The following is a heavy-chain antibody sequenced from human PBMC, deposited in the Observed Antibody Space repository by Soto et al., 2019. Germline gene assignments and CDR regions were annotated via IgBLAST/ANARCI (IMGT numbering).Heavy chain of an antibody. CDR1: GFTFSNYA. D-gene: IGHD6-13*01. J-gene: IGHJ4*02. Sequence: QVQLLESGGGLVQPGGSLRLSCAASGFTFSNYAMSWVRQAPGKGLEWVAVISYDGSNKYYADSVKGRFTISRDNSKNTLYLQMNSLRAEDTAVYYCAKDWQQLVYYFDYWGQGTLVTVSS. CDR3: AKDWQQLVYYFDY. V-gene: IGHV3-30*18. CDR2: ISYDGSNK.